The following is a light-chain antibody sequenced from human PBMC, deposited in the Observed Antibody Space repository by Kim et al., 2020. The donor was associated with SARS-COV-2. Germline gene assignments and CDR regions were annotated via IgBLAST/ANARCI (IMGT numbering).Light chain of an antibody. CDR1: NIGSKS. V-gene: IGLV3-21*04. J-gene: IGLJ3*02. CDR3: QVWDSSSDHRV. Sequence: APGKTARITCEGNNIGSKSVPWYQQKPGQAPVLVIYYESDRPSGIPERFSGSNSGNTATLTISRGEAGDEADYYCQVWDSSSDHRVFGGGTQLTVL. CDR2: YES.